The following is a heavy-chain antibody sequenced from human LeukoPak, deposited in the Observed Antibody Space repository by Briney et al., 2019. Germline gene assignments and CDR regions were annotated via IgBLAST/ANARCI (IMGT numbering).Heavy chain of an antibody. V-gene: IGHV1-24*01. CDR1: GYTFTGYY. CDR3: ATDLAHNSGSNRRYGFDY. Sequence: ASVKVSCKASGYTFTGYYMHWVRQAPGKGLEWMGGFDPEDGETIYAQKFQGRVTMTEDTSTDTAYMELSSLRSEDTAVYYCATDLAHNSGSNRRYGFDYWGQGTLVTVSS. CDR2: FDPEDGET. J-gene: IGHJ4*02. D-gene: IGHD1-26*01.